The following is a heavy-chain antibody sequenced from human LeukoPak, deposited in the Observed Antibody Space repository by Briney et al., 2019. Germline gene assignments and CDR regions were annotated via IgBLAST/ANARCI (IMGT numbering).Heavy chain of an antibody. CDR3: ARGPNSNWSGLDF. J-gene: IGHJ4*02. V-gene: IGHV3-74*01. Sequence: HPGRSLRLSCAASGFSFSGHWMHWARRLPGKGLVWVSRISPTGSTTSYADSVKGRFTVSRDNAKNTLYLQVNNLRAEDTAVYYCARGPNSNWSGLDFWGQGTLLTVSS. D-gene: IGHD6-6*01. CDR2: ISPTGSTT. CDR1: GFSFSGHW.